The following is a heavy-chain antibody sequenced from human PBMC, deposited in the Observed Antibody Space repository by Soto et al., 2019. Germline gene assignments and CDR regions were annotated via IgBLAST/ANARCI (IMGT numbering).Heavy chain of an antibody. J-gene: IGHJ4*02. D-gene: IGHD5-12*01. CDR1: GFTFSSYS. Sequence: EVQLVESGGGLVQPGGSLRLSCAASGFTFSSYSMNWVRQAPGKGLWWVSYISGSSTTIHYADSVKGRFTISRDNAKNSPYLQMNSLRAEDTAVYYCARDGSGDGYNFDYWGQGTLVTVSS. V-gene: IGHV3-48*01. CDR2: ISGSSTTI. CDR3: ARDGSGDGYNFDY.